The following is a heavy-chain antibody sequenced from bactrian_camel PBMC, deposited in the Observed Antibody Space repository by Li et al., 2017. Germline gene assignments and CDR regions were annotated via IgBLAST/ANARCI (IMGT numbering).Heavy chain of an antibody. V-gene: IGHV3S31*01. J-gene: IGHJ4*01. D-gene: IGHD4*01. CDR3: AAARTDLTRCNYDGLQAGNTY. CDR1: GYTLRYC. Sequence: VQLVESGGGLVQPGGSLRLSCAASGYTLRYCMGWFRQTPGKEREGVAVIFRGVFTTNYADSVKGRFTISQDNAKNTLYLQMNSLKPEDTAMYYCAAARTDLTRCNYDGLQAGNTYWGQGTQVTVS. CDR2: IFRGVFTT.